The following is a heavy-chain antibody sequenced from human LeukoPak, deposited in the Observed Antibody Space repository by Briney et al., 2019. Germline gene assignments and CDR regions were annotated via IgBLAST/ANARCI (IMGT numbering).Heavy chain of an antibody. CDR2: IYTSGSI. CDR1: GVSLSSDY. V-gene: IGHV4-4*07. Sequence: SETLSLTCAVSGVSLSSDYWSWIGQPASTRRGGIGRIYTSGSINYNPSLKSRVTMSVDTSKNQFSLKLSSVTAADTAVYYCARETGSGSSPFDYWGQGTLVTVSS. J-gene: IGHJ4*02. D-gene: IGHD3-10*01. CDR3: ARETGSGSSPFDY.